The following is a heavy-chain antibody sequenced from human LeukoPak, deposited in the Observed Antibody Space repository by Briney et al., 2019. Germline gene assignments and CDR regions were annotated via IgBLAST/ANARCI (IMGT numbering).Heavy chain of an antibody. J-gene: IGHJ4*02. V-gene: IGHV5-51*01. D-gene: IGHD3-22*01. CDR3: ARRHYYDSSGYGY. CDR1: GYSVTSYW. Sequence: GESLKISCKGSGYSVTSYWIGWVRQMPGKGLEWMGIVYPGDSDTRYSPSFQGQVTISADKSISTAYLQWSSLKASYTATYYCARRHYYDSSGYGYWGQGTLVTVSS. CDR2: VYPGDSDT.